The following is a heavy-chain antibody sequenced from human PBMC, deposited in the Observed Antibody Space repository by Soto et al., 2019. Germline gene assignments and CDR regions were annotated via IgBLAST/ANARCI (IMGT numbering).Heavy chain of an antibody. Sequence: QVQLVESGGGVVQPGRSLRLSCAASGFTFSSYGMHWVRQAPGKGLEWVAVISYDGSNKYYADSVKGRFTISRDNSKNPLYLQMKSLRAEDTAVYYCAKDRHWFDPWGQGTLVTVSS. J-gene: IGHJ5*02. V-gene: IGHV3-30*18. CDR2: ISYDGSNK. CDR1: GFTFSSYG. CDR3: AKDRHWFDP.